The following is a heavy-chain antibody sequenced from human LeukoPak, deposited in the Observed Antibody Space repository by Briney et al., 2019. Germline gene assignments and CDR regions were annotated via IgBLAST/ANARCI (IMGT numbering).Heavy chain of an antibody. J-gene: IGHJ6*03. D-gene: IGHD3-10*01. V-gene: IGHV4-4*07. CDR3: ARESSGTYYNPLGYMDV. CDR1: GGSISIYY. CDR2: IFTSGIT. Sequence: SETLSLTCTVSGGSISIYYWNWIRQPAGKGLEWIGRIFTSGITNYNPSLKSRVTMSVDTSKIQFSLNLSSVTAADTAVYYCARESSGTYYNPLGYMDVWGIGTTVTVSS.